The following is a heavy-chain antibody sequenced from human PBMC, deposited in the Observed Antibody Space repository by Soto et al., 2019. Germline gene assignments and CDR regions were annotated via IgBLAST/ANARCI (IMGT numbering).Heavy chain of an antibody. V-gene: IGHV1-18*01. CDR1: GYTFTSYG. CDR3: ARGDYCGGDCLPRAFDY. CDR2: ISAYNGNT. Sequence: QVQLVQSGAEVKKPGASVKVSCKASGYTFTSYGVSWVRQAPGQGLEWMGWISAYNGNTNYAQKLQGRVTMTTDTSTSTAYMELRSLRSDDTAVYYCARGDYCGGDCLPRAFDYWGQGTLVTVSS. J-gene: IGHJ4*02. D-gene: IGHD2-21*02.